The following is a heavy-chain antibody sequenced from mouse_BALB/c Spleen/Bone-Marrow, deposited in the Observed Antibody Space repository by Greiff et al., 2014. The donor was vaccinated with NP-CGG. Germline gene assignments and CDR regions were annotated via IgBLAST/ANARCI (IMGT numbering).Heavy chain of an antibody. CDR2: IYPGDGDT. CDR1: GYAFSSYW. D-gene: IGHD4-1*01. V-gene: IGHV1-80*01. Sequence: VQGVESGAELVRPGSSVKISCKASGYAFSSYWMNWVKQRPGQGLEWIGQIYPGDGDTNYNGNFKDKATLTTDKSSTTAYMQLSSLTSEDSAVYFCARGGRLTGYYFDYWGQGTTLKVSS. CDR3: ARGGRLTGYYFDY. J-gene: IGHJ2*01.